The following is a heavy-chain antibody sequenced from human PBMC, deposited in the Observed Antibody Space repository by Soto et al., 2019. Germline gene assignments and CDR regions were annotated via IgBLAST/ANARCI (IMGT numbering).Heavy chain of an antibody. V-gene: IGHV4-59*01. CDR3: ARDGDPGGAAGYYYYYGMDV. Sequence: SETLSLTCTVSGGSISSYYWSWIRQPPGKGLEWIGYIYYSGSTNYNPSLKSRVNISVDTSKNQFSLKLGSVTAADTAVYYCARDGDPGGAAGYYYYYGMDVWGQGTTVTVSS. J-gene: IGHJ6*02. CDR1: GGSISSYY. D-gene: IGHD6-13*01. CDR2: IYYSGST.